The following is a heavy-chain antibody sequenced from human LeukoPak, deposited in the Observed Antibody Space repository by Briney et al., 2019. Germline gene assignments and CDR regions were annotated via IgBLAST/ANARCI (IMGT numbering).Heavy chain of an antibody. J-gene: IGHJ4*02. D-gene: IGHD6-13*01. CDR3: AREQIDTSSWPFGIDY. CDR2: ISGNSDYI. V-gene: IGHV3-21*01. Sequence: GGSLRLSCAASGFTFSAHSMNWVRQAPGKGLEWVSSISGNSDYIYYADSLEGRFTISRDNAKNSLYLRMDSLGAEDTAVYYCAREQIDTSSWPFGIDYWGQGTLVTVSS. CDR1: GFTFSAHS.